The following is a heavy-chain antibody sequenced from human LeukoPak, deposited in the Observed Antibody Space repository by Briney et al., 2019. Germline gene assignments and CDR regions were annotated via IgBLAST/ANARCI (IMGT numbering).Heavy chain of an antibody. CDR3: AKDSKPSYSSSWNYFDS. Sequence: GGSLRLSCAASRFAFRNYAMHWVRQAPGKGLEWVTLISYDGSNKYYVDSVKGRFTVSRDNSNNTLYLQMNSLRTEDTALYYCAKDSKPSYSSSWNYFDSWGQGTLVTVSS. V-gene: IGHV3-30*04. CDR1: RFAFRNYA. D-gene: IGHD6-13*01. CDR2: ISYDGSNK. J-gene: IGHJ4*02.